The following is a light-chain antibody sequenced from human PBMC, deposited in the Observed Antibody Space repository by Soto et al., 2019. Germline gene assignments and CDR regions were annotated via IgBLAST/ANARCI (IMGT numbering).Light chain of an antibody. CDR1: QSVSSSY. J-gene: IGKJ1*01. CDR2: GAS. Sequence: EIVLTQSPGTLSLSPEERATLSCRASQSVSSSYLAWYQQKPGQAPSLLIYGASGRATGIPDRFSGSGSGTDFTLTISRLEPEDFAVYYCQQFGNSPWTFGQGTKVEIK. V-gene: IGKV3-20*01. CDR3: QQFGNSPWT.